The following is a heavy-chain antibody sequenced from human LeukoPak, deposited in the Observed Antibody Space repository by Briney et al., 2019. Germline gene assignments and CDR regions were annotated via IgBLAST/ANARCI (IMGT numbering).Heavy chain of an antibody. V-gene: IGHV4-59*01. CDR3: ARCIVGATTSFDY. J-gene: IGHJ4*02. CDR2: IYYSGST. D-gene: IGHD1-26*01. Sequence: PSETLSLTCTVSGGSISSYYWSWIRQPPGKGLEWIGYIYYSGSTNYNPSLKSRVTISVDTSKNQFSLQLSSVTAADTAVYYCARCIVGATTSFDYWGQGTLVTVSS. CDR1: GGSISSYY.